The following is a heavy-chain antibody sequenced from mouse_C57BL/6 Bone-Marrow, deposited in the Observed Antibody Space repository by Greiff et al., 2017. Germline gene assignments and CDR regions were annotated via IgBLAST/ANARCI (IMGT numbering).Heavy chain of an antibody. CDR2: ISYDGSN. CDR1: GYSITSGYY. J-gene: IGHJ2*01. D-gene: IGHD2-4*01. CDR3: ARSYYDYAFDY. V-gene: IGHV3-6*01. Sequence: EVKLMESGPGLVKPSQSLSLTCSVTGYSITSGYYWNWIRQFPGNKLEWMGYISYDGSNNYNPSLKNRIAITRDTSKNQFFLKLNSVTTEETATDYCARSYYDYAFDYWGQGTTLTVSS.